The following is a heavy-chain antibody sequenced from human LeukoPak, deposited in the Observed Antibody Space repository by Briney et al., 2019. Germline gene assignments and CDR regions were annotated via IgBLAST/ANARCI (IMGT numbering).Heavy chain of an antibody. CDR1: GLTFSSYW. Sequence: GGSLTLSCAASGLTFSSYWMHWVRQAPGKGLVWVSRINRDGSSTSYADSVKGRFTISRDNAKNTLYLQMNSLRAEDTAVYYCARVGDDFWSGYSTGKVDYWGQGTLVTVCS. J-gene: IGHJ4*02. V-gene: IGHV3-74*01. CDR3: ARVGDDFWSGYSTGKVDY. CDR2: INRDGSST. D-gene: IGHD3-3*01.